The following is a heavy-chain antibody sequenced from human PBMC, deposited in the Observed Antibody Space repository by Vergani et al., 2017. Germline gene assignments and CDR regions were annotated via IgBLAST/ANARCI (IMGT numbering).Heavy chain of an antibody. CDR1: GGSISSSSYY. V-gene: IGHV4-39*01. CDR3: ARHLAYCGGDCYPYYYGMDV. CDR2: IYYSGST. D-gene: IGHD2-21*02. J-gene: IGHJ6*02. Sequence: QLQLQESGPGLVKPSETLSLTCTVSGGSISSSSYYWGWIRQPPGKGLEWMGSIYYSGSTYYNPSLKSRVTISVDTSKNQFSLKLSSVTAADTAVYYCARHLAYCGGDCYPYYYGMDVWGQGTTVTVSS.